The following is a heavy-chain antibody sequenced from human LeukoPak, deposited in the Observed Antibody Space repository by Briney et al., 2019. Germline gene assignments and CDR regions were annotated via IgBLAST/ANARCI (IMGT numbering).Heavy chain of an antibody. Sequence: SETLSLTCTVSGYSISSGYYWGWIRQPPGKGLEWIGSIYHSGSTYYNPSPKSRVTISVDTSKNQFSLKLSSVTAADTAVYYCARGDDSSPTQPYYFDYWGQGTLVTVSS. CDR2: IYHSGST. V-gene: IGHV4-38-2*02. CDR3: ARGDDSSPTQPYYFDY. D-gene: IGHD3-22*01. J-gene: IGHJ4*02. CDR1: GYSISSGYY.